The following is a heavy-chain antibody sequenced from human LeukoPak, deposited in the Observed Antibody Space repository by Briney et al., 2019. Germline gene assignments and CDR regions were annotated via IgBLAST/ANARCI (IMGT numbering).Heavy chain of an antibody. J-gene: IGHJ4*02. CDR1: GFTFSSYA. CDR3: AKDTVGATDSLFDY. D-gene: IGHD1-26*01. V-gene: IGHV3-23*01. Sequence: PGGSLRLSCAASGFTFSSYAMSWVRQAPGKGLEWVSAISGSGGSTYHADSVKGRFTISRDNSKNTLYLQMNSLRAEDTAVYYCAKDTVGATDSLFDYWGQGTLVTVSS. CDR2: ISGSGGST.